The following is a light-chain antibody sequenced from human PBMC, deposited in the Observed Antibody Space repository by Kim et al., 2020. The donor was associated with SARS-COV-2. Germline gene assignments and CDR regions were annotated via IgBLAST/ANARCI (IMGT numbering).Light chain of an antibody. Sequence: GQRVTVSSSGRTSNIGYNVVHWYQQQPGTAPKLVIYGTDHRTSGVPDRFSGSKSGTSASLVISEIQSEDEAVYFCAAWDDDLSGPIFGGGTKLTVL. CDR2: GTD. J-gene: IGLJ2*01. CDR1: TSNIGYNV. V-gene: IGLV1-44*01. CDR3: AAWDDDLSGPI.